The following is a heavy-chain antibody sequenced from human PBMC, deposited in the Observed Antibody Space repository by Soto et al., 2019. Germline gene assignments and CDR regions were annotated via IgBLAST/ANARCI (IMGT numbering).Heavy chain of an antibody. Sequence: PSETLSLTCSVSGDSMRGYHFYWGWIRQAPGKGVEWIGSAYFSGGNTYYSPSLKSRVSISVDTSKNEFSLRLTSLTAADTAVYFCAYGSSSAWIDYWGQGTLVTVSS. V-gene: IGHV4-39*01. D-gene: IGHD6-25*01. CDR3: AYGSSSAWIDY. CDR1: GDSMRGYHFY. CDR2: AYFSGGNT. J-gene: IGHJ4*02.